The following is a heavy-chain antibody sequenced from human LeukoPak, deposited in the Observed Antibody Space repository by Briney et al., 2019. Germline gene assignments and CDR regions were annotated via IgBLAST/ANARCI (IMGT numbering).Heavy chain of an antibody. D-gene: IGHD2-15*01. V-gene: IGHV4-31*03. CDR2: IYYTGRT. CDR1: GGPISSGGYH. CDR3: ARDVGHRSGGSCRSRGYFDR. J-gene: IGHJ4*02. Sequence: SETLSLTCTVSGGPISSGGYHWSWIRQHPGKGLEWIGYIYYTGRTDYNPSLKSRVTISEDTSKNQFSLRLTSVTAADTAVYYCARDVGHRSGGSCRSRGYFDRWGQGTLVTVSS.